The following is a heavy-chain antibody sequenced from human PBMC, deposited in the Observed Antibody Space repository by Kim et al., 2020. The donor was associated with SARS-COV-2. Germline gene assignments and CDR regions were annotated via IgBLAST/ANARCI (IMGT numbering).Heavy chain of an antibody. V-gene: IGHV4-59*08. CDR1: GGSISSYY. D-gene: IGHD2-2*01. Sequence: SETLSLTCTVSGGSISSYYWSWIRQPPGKGLEWIGYIYYSGSTNYNPSLKSRVTISVDTSKNQFSLKLSSVTAADTAVYYCARQGCSSTSCYSFAYWGQGTLVTVSS. CDR2: IYYSGST. J-gene: IGHJ4*02. CDR3: ARQGCSSTSCYSFAY.